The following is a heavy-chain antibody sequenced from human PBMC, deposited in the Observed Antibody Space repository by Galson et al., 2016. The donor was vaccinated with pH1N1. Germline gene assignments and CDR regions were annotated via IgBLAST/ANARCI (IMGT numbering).Heavy chain of an antibody. D-gene: IGHD5-12*01. J-gene: IGHJ4*02. CDR3: ARDSEYSGHEGFH. CDR2: ILYDGTNE. CDR1: GFTFTSYA. Sequence: SLRLSCAASGFTFTSYAMHWVRQAPGKGLEWVAVILYDGTNEYYAASVKGRFTISRDKTQSTVYLQTNSLRTEDTAVYYCARDSEYSGHEGFHWAQGTLVIVSS. V-gene: IGHV3-30*04.